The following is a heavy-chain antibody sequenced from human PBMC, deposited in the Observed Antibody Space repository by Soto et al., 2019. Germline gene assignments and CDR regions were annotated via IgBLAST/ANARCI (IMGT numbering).Heavy chain of an antibody. CDR3: ARDHNGDLGY. D-gene: IGHD2-21*01. J-gene: IGHJ4*02. Sequence: PSETLSLTCTVSGGSVSSGSYYWSWIRQPPGKGLEWIGYIYYSGSTNYNPSLKSRVTISVDTSKNQFSLKLSSVTAAATAVYYCARDHNGDLGYWGQGTLVTVSS. CDR2: IYYSGST. CDR1: GGSVSSGSYY. V-gene: IGHV4-61*01.